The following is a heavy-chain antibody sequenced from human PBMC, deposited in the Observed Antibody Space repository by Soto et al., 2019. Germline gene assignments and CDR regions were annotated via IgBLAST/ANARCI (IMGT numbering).Heavy chain of an antibody. CDR2: ISTYNGNT. V-gene: IGHV1-18*04. J-gene: IGHJ4*02. D-gene: IGHD6-19*01. CDR1: GYTFTGYY. Sequence: ASVKVSCKASGYTFTGYYMHWVRQAPGQGLEWMGWISTYNGNTIYAQKIQGRVTMTTDTSTSTAYVELRSLRSDGTAVYYCAREEGISDWHAFDYWGQGTLVTVSS. CDR3: AREEGISDWHAFDY.